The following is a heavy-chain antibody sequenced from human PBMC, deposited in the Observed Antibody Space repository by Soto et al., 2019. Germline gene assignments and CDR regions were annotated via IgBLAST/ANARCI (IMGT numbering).Heavy chain of an antibody. D-gene: IGHD3-3*01. J-gene: IGHJ6*02. CDR2: IYYSGST. CDR1: GGSISSGDYY. CDR3: ARTSPVLRFLEWSDYGMDV. V-gene: IGHV4-30-4*01. Sequence: PSETLSLTCTVSGGSISSGDYYWSWIRQPPGKGLEWIGYIYYSGSTYYNPSLKSRVTISVDTSKNQFSLKLSSVTAADTAVYYCARTSPVLRFLEWSDYGMDVGGQGTTVTVS.